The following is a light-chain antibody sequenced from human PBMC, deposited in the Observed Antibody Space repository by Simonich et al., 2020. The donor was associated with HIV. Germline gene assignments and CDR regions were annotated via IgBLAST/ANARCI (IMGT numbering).Light chain of an antibody. CDR1: NIGNEI. J-gene: IGLJ2*01. V-gene: IGLV3-9*01. CDR3: QVWDSSSDHREV. Sequence: SYEVTQPHSVSVALGQTARITCGGNNIGNEIVHWYQQKPGQAPVLVINRDSNRPSGIPERFSGLNSGNTATLTISRAQAGDEADYYCQVWDSSSDHREVFGGGTKLTVL. CDR2: RDS.